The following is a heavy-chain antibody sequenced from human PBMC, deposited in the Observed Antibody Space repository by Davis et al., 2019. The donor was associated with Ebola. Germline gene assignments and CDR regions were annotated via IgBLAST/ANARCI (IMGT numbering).Heavy chain of an antibody. CDR2: IHTGGRT. V-gene: IGHV3-66*01. CDR1: GFSFSRYD. D-gene: IGHD2-21*02. Sequence: GGSLRLSCVASGFSFSRYDMNWVRQAPGKGLEWVSVIHTGGRTYYTDSVKGRFTISRDNSKNTIYLQMSSLRAEDTAVYYCVRDPALVVTGGGWFFGLWGRGTLVTVSS. J-gene: IGHJ2*01. CDR3: VRDPALVVTGGGWFFGL.